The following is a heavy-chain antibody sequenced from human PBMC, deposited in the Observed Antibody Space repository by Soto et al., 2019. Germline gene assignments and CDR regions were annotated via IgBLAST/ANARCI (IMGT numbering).Heavy chain of an antibody. CDR3: ARAGDYTDYFWFDP. CDR2: IRYDGSNI. Sequence: GGSLRLSCAASGSIFRGYGMHWVRQAPGKGLEWVAVIRYDGSNINYADSVMGRFTISRDNSKNTSRNQFSLRLSSVTAADTALYYCARAGDYTDYFWFDPWGQGTLVTVSS. V-gene: IGHV3-33*01. J-gene: IGHJ5*02. D-gene: IGHD4-17*01. CDR1: GSIFRGYG.